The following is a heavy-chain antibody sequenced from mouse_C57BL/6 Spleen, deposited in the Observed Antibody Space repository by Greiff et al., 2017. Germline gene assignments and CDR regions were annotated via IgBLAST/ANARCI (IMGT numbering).Heavy chain of an antibody. CDR1: GFTFTDYY. V-gene: IGHV7-3*01. CDR3: ARSYQDWNFDY. J-gene: IGHJ2*01. D-gene: IGHD3-2*02. Sequence: EVKLQESGGGLVPPGGSLSLSCAASGFTFTDYYMSWVRQPPGKALEWLGFIRNKANGYTTEYSASVKGRFTISRDNSQSILYLQMNALRAEDSATYYCARSYQDWNFDYWGQGTTLTVSS. CDR2: IRNKANGYTT.